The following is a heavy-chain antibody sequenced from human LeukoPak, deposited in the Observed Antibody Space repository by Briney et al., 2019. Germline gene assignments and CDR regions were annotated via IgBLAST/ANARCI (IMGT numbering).Heavy chain of an antibody. Sequence: ASVKVSCKASRHTFSSYDVSWVRQAPGQGLEWMGRINPFLGTVNYAQKLQGRVTITPDTSTSTAYMELSGLRFDDTAVYYCVRRIYCTGGGTYYDGWFDPWGQGTLVTVS. CDR3: VRRIYCTGGGTYYDGWFDP. D-gene: IGHD2-8*02. CDR1: RHTFSSYD. J-gene: IGHJ5*02. V-gene: IGHV1-69*04. CDR2: INPFLGTV.